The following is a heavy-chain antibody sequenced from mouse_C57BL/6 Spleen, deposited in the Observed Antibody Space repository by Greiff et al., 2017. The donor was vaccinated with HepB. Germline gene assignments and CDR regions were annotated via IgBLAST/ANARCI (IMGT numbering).Heavy chain of an antibody. D-gene: IGHD3-3*01. J-gene: IGHJ3*01. Sequence: QVQLKQSGAELVRPGASVKLSCKASGYTFTDYYINWVKQRPGQGLEWIARIYPGSGNTYYNEKFKGKATLTAEKSSSTAYMQLSSLTSEDSAVYFCARSGTSGFAYWGQGTLVTVSA. V-gene: IGHV1-76*01. CDR3: ARSGTSGFAY. CDR2: IYPGSGNT. CDR1: GYTFTDYY.